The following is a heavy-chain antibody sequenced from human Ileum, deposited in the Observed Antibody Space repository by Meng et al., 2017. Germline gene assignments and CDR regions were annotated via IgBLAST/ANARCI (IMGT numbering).Heavy chain of an antibody. Sequence: GESLKISCAASGFNFNDRYIDWVRQAPGKGLEWVCRTRNKANSYTTEYAASVKGRFTISRDESDNLLYLQMNSLKAEDTAVYYCAHYCSGGSCKGMVVWGQGTTVTVSS. CDR2: TRNKANSYTT. J-gene: IGHJ6*02. D-gene: IGHD2-15*01. CDR1: GFNFNDRY. CDR3: AHYCSGGSCKGMVV. V-gene: IGHV3-72*01.